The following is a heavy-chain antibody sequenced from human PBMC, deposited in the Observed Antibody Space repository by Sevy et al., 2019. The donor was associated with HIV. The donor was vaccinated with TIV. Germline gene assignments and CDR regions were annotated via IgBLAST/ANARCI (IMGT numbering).Heavy chain of an antibody. D-gene: IGHD6-13*01. CDR3: ASVGIAVAGGGFGAFDI. J-gene: IGHJ3*02. V-gene: IGHV3-11*01. CDR1: GFAFSDYY. CDR2: ISSSGSVI. Sequence: GGSLRLSCAASGFAFSDYYMSWIRQAPGKGLEWISYISSSGSVIYYANSMKGRFTISRDNAKNALYLQMNSLTAEDTAVYYCASVGIAVAGGGFGAFDIWGQGTMVTVSS.